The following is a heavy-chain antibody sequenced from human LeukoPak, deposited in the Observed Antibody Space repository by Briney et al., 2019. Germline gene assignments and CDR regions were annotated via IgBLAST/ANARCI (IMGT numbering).Heavy chain of an antibody. D-gene: IGHD3-10*01. V-gene: IGHV4-59*01. CDR1: GDSISSYY. J-gene: IGHJ4*02. CDR3: ARSPGYYYGSRGFLFDY. CDR2: IYYSGST. Sequence: SETLSLTCTVSGDSISSYYWSWIRQPPGKGLEWIGYIYYSGSTNYNPSLKSRVTISVDTSKNQFSLKLSSVTAADTAVYYCARSPGYYYGSRGFLFDYWGQGTLVTVSS.